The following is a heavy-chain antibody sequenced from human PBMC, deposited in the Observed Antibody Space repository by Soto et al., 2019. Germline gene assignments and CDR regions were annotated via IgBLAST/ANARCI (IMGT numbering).Heavy chain of an antibody. J-gene: IGHJ4*02. CDR3: ASFSGATYGDYGGGINY. CDR1: GGSISGSSYY. Sequence: PSETLSLTCTVFGGSISGSSYYWGWIRQPPGKGLECIGSVHYSGSTDYNPSLKSRVTISVDTSKNQFSLKLTSVTAADTAVYFCASFSGATYGDYGGGINYWGQGTLVTVS. CDR2: VHYSGST. D-gene: IGHD4-17*01. V-gene: IGHV4-39*01.